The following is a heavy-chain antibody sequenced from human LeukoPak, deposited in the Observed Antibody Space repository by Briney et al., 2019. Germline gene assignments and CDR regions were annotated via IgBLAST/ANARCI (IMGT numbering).Heavy chain of an antibody. CDR1: GFTFRYYW. V-gene: IGHV3-7*01. CDR3: ARIYDTTGYYQTFDY. CDR2: IKQEGSDK. D-gene: IGHD3-22*01. J-gene: IGHJ4*02. Sequence: PGGSLRLSCAASGFTFRYYWMSWVRQSPGKGLEWVASIKQEGSDKQYVDSVKGRFTISRDNDNSSLSLQMNSLRAEDTAIYYCARIYDTTGYYQTFDYWGQGILVTVSS.